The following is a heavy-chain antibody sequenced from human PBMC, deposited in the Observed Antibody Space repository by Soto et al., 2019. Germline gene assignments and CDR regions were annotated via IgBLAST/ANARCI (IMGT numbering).Heavy chain of an antibody. Sequence: QITLKESGPTLVKPTQTLTLTCTFSGFSLRTSGVGVGWIRQPPGKALEWLALIYWNDEKRFSPSLQSRLTITKDTSRNQVVLTVTDMDPVDTASYFCVHQNLAFELYFDYWGPGTLVTVSS. J-gene: IGHJ4*02. CDR2: IYWNDEK. CDR3: VHQNLAFELYFDY. CDR1: GFSLRTSGVG. D-gene: IGHD3-10*01. V-gene: IGHV2-5*01.